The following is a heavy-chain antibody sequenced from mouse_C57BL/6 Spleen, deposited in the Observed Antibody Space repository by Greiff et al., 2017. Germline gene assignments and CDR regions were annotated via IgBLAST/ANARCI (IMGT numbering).Heavy chain of an antibody. J-gene: IGHJ4*01. CDR3: AITTVVVPYAMDY. D-gene: IGHD1-1*01. V-gene: IGHV1-64*01. CDR2: IHPNGGST. CDR1: GYTFTSYW. Sequence: QVQLQQSGAELVKPGASVKLSCKASGYTFTSYWMHWVKQRPGHGLEWIGMIHPNGGSTNYNEQFKGKDTLTVAKSSSTAYMQLSSLTSEDAAVYYCAITTVVVPYAMDYWGQGTSVTVSS.